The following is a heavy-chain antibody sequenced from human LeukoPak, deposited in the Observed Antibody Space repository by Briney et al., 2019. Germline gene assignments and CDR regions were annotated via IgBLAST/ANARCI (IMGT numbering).Heavy chain of an antibody. CDR1: GFTFSDYS. V-gene: IGHV3-48*01. J-gene: IGHJ5*02. Sequence: GGSLRVSCAVSGFTFSDYSMNWVRQPPGKGLEWISYISTGGQTIYYADSVDGRSTISRDNAKKSLYLQMNSLRAEDTAVYYCARGPPLFDPWGQGTLVTVPS. CDR3: ARGPPLFDP. CDR2: ISTGGQTI.